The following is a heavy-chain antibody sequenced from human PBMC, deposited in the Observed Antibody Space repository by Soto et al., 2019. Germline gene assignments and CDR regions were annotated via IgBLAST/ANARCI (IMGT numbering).Heavy chain of an antibody. Sequence: GGSLRLSCAASAFTVSHSYMSWVRQAPGKGLEWVSAIYSGGSTYYADSVKGRFTISRDNSRNTLYLQMNSLRAEDTAVYFCARFYGYAAYCFLFAYWGQGTPVTVSS. CDR3: ARFYGYAAYCFLFAY. D-gene: IGHD5-18*01. J-gene: IGHJ4*02. V-gene: IGHV3-66*01. CDR2: IYSGGST. CDR1: AFTVSHSY.